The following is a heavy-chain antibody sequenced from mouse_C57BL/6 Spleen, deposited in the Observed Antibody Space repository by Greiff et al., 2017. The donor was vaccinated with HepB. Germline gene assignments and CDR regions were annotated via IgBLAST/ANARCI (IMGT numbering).Heavy chain of an antibody. Sequence: EVMLVESGPGMVKPSQSLSLTCTVTGYSITSGYDWHWIRHFPGNKLEWMGYISYSGSTNYNPSLKSRISITHDTSKNHFFLKLNSVTTEDTATYYCAREGGGSSPYWYFDVWGTGTTVTVSS. D-gene: IGHD1-1*01. V-gene: IGHV3-1*01. CDR3: AREGGGSSPYWYFDV. CDR2: ISYSGST. CDR1: GYSITSGYD. J-gene: IGHJ1*03.